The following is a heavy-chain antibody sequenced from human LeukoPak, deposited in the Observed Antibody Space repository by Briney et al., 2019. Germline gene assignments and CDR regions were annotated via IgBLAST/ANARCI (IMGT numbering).Heavy chain of an antibody. CDR1: GGSISSYY. CDR2: IYYSGST. V-gene: IGHV4-59*01. Sequence: SETLSLTCTVSGGSISSYYWSWIRQPPGEGLEWIGYIYYSGSTNYNPSLKSRVTISVDTSKNQFSLKLSSVTAADTAVYYCARVGSSGYNTDYWGQGTLVTVSS. CDR3: ARVGSSGYNTDY. D-gene: IGHD3-22*01. J-gene: IGHJ4*02.